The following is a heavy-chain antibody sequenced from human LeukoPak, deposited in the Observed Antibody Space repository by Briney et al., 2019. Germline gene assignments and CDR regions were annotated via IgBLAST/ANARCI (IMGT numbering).Heavy chain of an antibody. CDR2: IYDSGST. V-gene: IGHV4-39*01. CDR3: ARSGDLRLEWLFH. D-gene: IGHD3-3*01. J-gene: IGHJ4*02. CDR1: GGSIRSSYYY. Sequence: SETLSLTCTVSGGSIRSSYYYWGWIRQPPGKGLEWIGSIYDSGSTYYNPSLKSRVTISVDTSKNQFSLKLNSVTAADTAVYYCARSGDLRLEWLFHWGQGTLVTVSS.